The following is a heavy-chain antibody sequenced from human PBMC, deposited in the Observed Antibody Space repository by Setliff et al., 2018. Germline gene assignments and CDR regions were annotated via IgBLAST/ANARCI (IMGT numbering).Heavy chain of an antibody. V-gene: IGHV1-46*01. D-gene: IGHD5-18*01. J-gene: IGHJ3*02. Sequence: ASVKVSCKASGYTFTSHYMHWVRQAPGLGLEWMGTINPSSGRTSYAQKFQGRVTMTRDTSTSTVYMDMNSLRAEDTAVYYCAKEGYSYAPRNAFDIWGQGTMVTVSS. CDR1: GYTFTSHY. CDR3: AKEGYSYAPRNAFDI. CDR2: INPSSGRT.